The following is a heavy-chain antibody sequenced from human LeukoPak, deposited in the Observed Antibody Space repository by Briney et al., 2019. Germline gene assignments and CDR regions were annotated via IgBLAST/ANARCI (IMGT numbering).Heavy chain of an antibody. CDR3: ARGFSGFWEFDS. D-gene: IGHD1-14*01. J-gene: IGHJ4*02. CDR1: GGSFSSYS. V-gene: IGHV4-34*01. CDR2: ISYAGNTHTGST. Sequence: KPSETLSLTCDVSGGSFSSYSWNWIRKPPGKGLEWIAEISYAGNTHTGSTSYSASLKSRVTISVDTPKNQFSLHLSSVTAADAGVYYCARGFSGFWEFDSWGQGTLVTVSS.